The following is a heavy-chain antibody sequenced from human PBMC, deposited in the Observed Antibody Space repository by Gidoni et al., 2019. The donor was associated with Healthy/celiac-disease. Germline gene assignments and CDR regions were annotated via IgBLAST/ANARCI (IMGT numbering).Heavy chain of an antibody. D-gene: IGHD6-19*01. CDR2: ISSSGSTL. CDR3: AEGYSSGWYRGY. J-gene: IGHJ4*02. V-gene: IGHV3-11*01. CDR1: GFTFSDYY. Sequence: QVQLVESGGGLVKPGGSLRLYCATSGFTFSDYYMSWIRQAPGKVMEWVSYISSSGSTLYSADSWKGRFTISRDNAKNSLYLQMNSLRAEDTSVYYCAEGYSSGWYRGYWGQGTLVTVSS.